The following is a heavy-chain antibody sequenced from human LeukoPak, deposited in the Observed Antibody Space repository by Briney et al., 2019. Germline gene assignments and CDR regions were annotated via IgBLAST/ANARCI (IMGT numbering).Heavy chain of an antibody. CDR1: GGSFSGYY. CDR3: ARDAGYSGPVDY. D-gene: IGHD5-12*01. Sequence: PSETLSLTCAVYGGSFSGYYWSWIRQPPGKGLEWIGEINHSGSTNYNPSLKSRVTISVDTSKNQFSLKLSSVTAADTAVYYCARDAGYSGPVDYWGQGTLVTVSS. J-gene: IGHJ4*02. CDR2: INHSGST. V-gene: IGHV4-34*01.